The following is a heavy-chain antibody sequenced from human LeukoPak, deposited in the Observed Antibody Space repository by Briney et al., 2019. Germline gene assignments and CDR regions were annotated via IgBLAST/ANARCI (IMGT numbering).Heavy chain of an antibody. CDR2: IKHSGST. CDR3: ARDSYDSSGYFYYGMDV. D-gene: IGHD3-22*01. Sequence: SETLSLTCAVYGGSFSDYYWSWIRQPPGKGLEWIGEIKHSGSTNYNPSLKSRVTISVDTSKNQFSLKLSSVTAADTAVYYCARDSYDSSGYFYYGMDVWGQGTTVTVSS. J-gene: IGHJ6*02. V-gene: IGHV4-34*01. CDR1: GGSFSDYY.